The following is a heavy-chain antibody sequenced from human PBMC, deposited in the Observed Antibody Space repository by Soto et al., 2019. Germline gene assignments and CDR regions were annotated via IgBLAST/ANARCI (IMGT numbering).Heavy chain of an antibody. Sequence: EVQLVESGGGLVQPGGSLRLSCAASGFTVSSNYMSWVRQAPGKGLEWVSVIYSGGSTYYADSVKGRFTISRHNSKNTLYLQMNSLRAEGTAVYYCAIGGGRGVAALFDYWGQGTLVTVSS. CDR3: AIGGGRGVAALFDY. D-gene: IGHD2-15*01. CDR1: GFTVSSNY. J-gene: IGHJ4*02. CDR2: IYSGGST. V-gene: IGHV3-53*04.